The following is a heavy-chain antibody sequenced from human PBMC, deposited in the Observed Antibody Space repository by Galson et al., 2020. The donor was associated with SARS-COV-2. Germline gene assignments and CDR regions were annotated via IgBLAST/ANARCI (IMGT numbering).Heavy chain of an antibody. CDR1: GLTFSSYW. J-gene: IGHJ2*01. D-gene: IGHD2-2*01. CDR2: IKQDGSEK. Sequence: QLGESLKISCAASGLTFSSYWMSWVRQAPGKGLEWVANIKQDGSEKYYVDSVKGRFTISRDNAKNSLYLQMNSLRAEDTAVYYCARDRGCSSTSCFYYYWYFDLWGRGTLVTVSS. CDR3: ARDRGCSSTSCFYYYWYFDL. V-gene: IGHV3-7*01.